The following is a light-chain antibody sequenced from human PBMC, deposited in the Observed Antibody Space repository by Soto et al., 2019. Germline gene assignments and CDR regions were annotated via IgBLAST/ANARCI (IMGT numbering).Light chain of an antibody. V-gene: IGKV3-15*01. Sequence: EIVMTQSPATLSVSPGERATLSCRASQSVNNNLAWYQQRPGQAPRLLIHAVSARAAGVPASFSGSGSGTEFTLTISSLQSEDFEVYYCRQYNNWQGTFGQGTKVDIK. CDR2: AVS. CDR3: RQYNNWQGT. J-gene: IGKJ1*01. CDR1: QSVNNN.